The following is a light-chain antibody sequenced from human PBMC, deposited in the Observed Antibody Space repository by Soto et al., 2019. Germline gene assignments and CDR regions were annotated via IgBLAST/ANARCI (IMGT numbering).Light chain of an antibody. CDR2: GAS. J-gene: IGKJ3*01. CDR3: HQYGTAPLT. V-gene: IGKV3-20*01. CDR1: QSVRNNY. Sequence: ETVLTQSPGTLSLSPGERATLSCRASQSVRNNYLAWYQQKPGQAPRLLISGASSRAAGIPDRFSGSGSGTDFTLTISRLEPEDFSVYYCHQYGTAPLTFGPGTKVDIK.